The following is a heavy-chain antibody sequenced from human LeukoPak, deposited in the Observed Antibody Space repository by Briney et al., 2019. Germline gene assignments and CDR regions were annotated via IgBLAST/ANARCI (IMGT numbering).Heavy chain of an antibody. CDR2: INPNSGDT. J-gene: IGHJ3*01. V-gene: IGHV1-8*02. Sequence: GASVKVSCKASGYTFTGYYMHWVRQAPGQGLEWMGWINPNSGDTGYAQKFQGRVTMTRNTSISTAYMELSSLRSEDTAVYYCAAEIYGGNTDCCTFDFWGPGTPVTVSS. D-gene: IGHD4-23*01. CDR1: GYTFTGYY. CDR3: AAEIYGGNTDCCTFDF.